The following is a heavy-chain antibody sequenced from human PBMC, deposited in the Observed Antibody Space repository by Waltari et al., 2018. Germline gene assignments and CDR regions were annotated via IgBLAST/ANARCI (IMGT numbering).Heavy chain of an antibody. CDR1: GFTFSSYA. V-gene: IGHV3-23*04. CDR2: IRGRGGST. J-gene: IGHJ4*02. D-gene: IGHD3-3*01. CDR3: AKDLLTVLYDFWSGYYTLFDY. Sequence: EVQLVESGGGLVQPGGSLRLSCAASGFTFSSYAMSWVRQAPGKGLEWVSAIRGRGGSTYYADSVKGRFTISRDNSKNTLYLQMNSLRAEDTAVYYCAKDLLTVLYDFWSGYYTLFDYWGQGTLVTVSS.